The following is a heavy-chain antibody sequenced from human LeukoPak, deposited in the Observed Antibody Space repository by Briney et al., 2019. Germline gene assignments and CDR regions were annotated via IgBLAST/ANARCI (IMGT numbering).Heavy chain of an antibody. CDR1: GGSFSGYY. V-gene: IGHV4-34*01. J-gene: IGHJ4*02. CDR2: INHSGST. D-gene: IGHD3-16*02. CDR3: ARSGYDYVWGSYRYNQSFDY. Sequence: PSETLSLTCAVYGGSFSGYYWSWIRQPPGKGLEWIGEINHSGSTNYNPSPKSRVTISVDTSKNQFSLKLSSVTAADTAVYYCARSGYDYVWGSYRYNQSFDYWGQGTLVTVSS.